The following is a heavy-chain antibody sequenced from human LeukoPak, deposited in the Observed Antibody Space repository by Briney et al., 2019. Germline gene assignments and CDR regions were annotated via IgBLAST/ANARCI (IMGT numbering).Heavy chain of an antibody. J-gene: IGHJ6*03. CDR2: IGHDGSSI. CDR1: GFTFSNYA. CDR3: AKTGFQWGEYFYYMDV. V-gene: IGHV3-30*02. D-gene: IGHD1-14*01. Sequence: PGGSLRLSCVASGFTFSNYAMHWVRQAPGKGLEWVAFIGHDGSSIYYADSVKGRFTISRDNSKNTLYLQMNSLIGGDTAVYYCAKTGFQWGEYFYYMDVWGKGTTVTVSS.